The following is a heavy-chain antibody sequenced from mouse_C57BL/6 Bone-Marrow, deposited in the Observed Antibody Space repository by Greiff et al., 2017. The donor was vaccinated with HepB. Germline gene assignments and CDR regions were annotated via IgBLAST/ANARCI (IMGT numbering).Heavy chain of an antibody. D-gene: IGHD2-5*01. J-gene: IGHJ4*01. CDR1: GFSLSTFGMG. Sequence: QVTLKVSGPGILQPSQTLSLTCSFSGFSLSTFGMGVGWIRQPSGKGLEWLAHIWWDDDKYYNPALKSRLTISKDTSKNQVFLKIANVDTADTATYYCARIAPLAYWSNYEGDYYAMDYWGQGTSVTVSS. V-gene: IGHV8-8*01. CDR3: ARIAPLAYWSNYEGDYYAMDY. CDR2: IWWDDDK.